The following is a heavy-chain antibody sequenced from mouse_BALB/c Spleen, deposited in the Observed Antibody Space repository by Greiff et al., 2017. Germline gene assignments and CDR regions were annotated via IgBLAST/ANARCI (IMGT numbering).Heavy chain of an antibody. J-gene: IGHJ3*01. Sequence: EVKLMESGGGLVKPGGSLKLSCAASGFTFSSYAMSWVRQTPEKRLEWVATISSGGSYTYYPDSVKGRFTISRDNAKNTLYLQMSSLRSEDTAMYYCASIYYDGSRPAWFAYWGQGTLVTVSA. CDR2: ISSGGSYT. CDR3: ASIYYDGSRPAWFAY. D-gene: IGHD1-1*01. CDR1: GFTFSSYA. V-gene: IGHV5-9-3*01.